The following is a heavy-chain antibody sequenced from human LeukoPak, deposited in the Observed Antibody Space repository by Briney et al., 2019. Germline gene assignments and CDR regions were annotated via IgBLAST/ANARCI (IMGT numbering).Heavy chain of an antibody. CDR1: GGSIISNSYY. Sequence: PSETLSLTCTVSGGSIISNSYYWGWLRQRPGKGLEWIGYIYYSGSTNYNPSLKSRVTISVDTSKNQFSLKLSSVTAADTAVYYCAGGLVVPAAMVGFDPWGQGTLVTVSS. CDR3: AGGLVVPAAMVGFDP. D-gene: IGHD2-2*01. J-gene: IGHJ5*02. V-gene: IGHV4-61*05. CDR2: IYYSGST.